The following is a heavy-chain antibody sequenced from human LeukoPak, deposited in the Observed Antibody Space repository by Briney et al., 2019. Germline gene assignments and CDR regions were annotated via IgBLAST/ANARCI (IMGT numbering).Heavy chain of an antibody. CDR1: GFTFSSYE. J-gene: IGHJ4*02. CDR3: ARESAAAGIGTFDY. D-gene: IGHD6-13*01. Sequence: GGSLRLSCAASGFTFSSYEMNWVRQAPGKGLEWVSYISSSGSTIYYADSVKGLFTISRDNAKNSLYLQMNSLRAEDTAVYYCARESAAAGIGTFDYWGQGTLVTVSS. V-gene: IGHV3-48*03. CDR2: ISSSGSTI.